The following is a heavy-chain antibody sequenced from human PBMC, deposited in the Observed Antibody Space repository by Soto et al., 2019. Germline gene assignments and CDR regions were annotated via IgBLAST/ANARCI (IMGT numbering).Heavy chain of an antibody. Sequence: GASVKVSCKGSGGTFNRYTITWVRQAPGQGLEWMGIINPTGGSTTYAQKFQGRVTVTRDTSTSTVYMDLSSLRSDDTAVYYCARADGYGDYGYWGQGTLVTVSS. D-gene: IGHD4-17*01. J-gene: IGHJ4*02. V-gene: IGHV1-46*02. CDR2: INPTGGST. CDR3: ARADGYGDYGY. CDR1: GGTFNRYT.